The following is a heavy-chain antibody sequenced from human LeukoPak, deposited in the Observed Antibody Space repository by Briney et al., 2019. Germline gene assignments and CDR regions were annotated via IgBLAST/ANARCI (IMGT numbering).Heavy chain of an antibody. D-gene: IGHD6-13*01. V-gene: IGHV4-39*01. J-gene: IGHJ5*02. Sequence: SETLSLTCTVSGGSISSSSYYWGWIRQPPGKGLEWIGSIYYSGSTYYNPSLKSRVTISVDTSKNQFSLKLSSVTAADTAVYYCARQSYSSSWYFSLFYWFDPWGQGTLVTVSS. CDR1: GGSISSSSYY. CDR2: IYYSGST. CDR3: ARQSYSSSWYFSLFYWFDP.